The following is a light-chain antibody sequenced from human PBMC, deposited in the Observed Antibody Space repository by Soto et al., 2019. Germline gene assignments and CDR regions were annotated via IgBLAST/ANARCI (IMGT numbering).Light chain of an antibody. Sequence: DIQMTQSPSSLSASVGDRVTITCRASQSISTYLNWYQQRPGKAPKLLIYTASNLQSGVTSRFSGSGSGTDFTLTVSSLQPEDFATYYCQQSYITPQTFGQGTGVEIK. CDR3: QQSYITPQT. CDR2: TAS. V-gene: IGKV1-39*01. J-gene: IGKJ1*01. CDR1: QSISTY.